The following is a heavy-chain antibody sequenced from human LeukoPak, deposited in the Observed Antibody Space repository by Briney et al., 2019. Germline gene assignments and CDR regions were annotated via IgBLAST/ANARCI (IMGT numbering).Heavy chain of an antibody. CDR3: ARGMRFLEWLSPADAFDI. V-gene: IGHV1-69*05. CDR1: GGTFSSYA. CDR2: IIPIFGTA. J-gene: IGHJ3*02. D-gene: IGHD3-3*01. Sequence: GASVKVSCKASGGTFSSYAISWVRQAPGQGLEWMGGIIPIFGTANYAQKFQGRVTITTDESTSTAYMELRSLRSDDTAVYYCARGMRFLEWLSPADAFDIWGQGTMVTVSS.